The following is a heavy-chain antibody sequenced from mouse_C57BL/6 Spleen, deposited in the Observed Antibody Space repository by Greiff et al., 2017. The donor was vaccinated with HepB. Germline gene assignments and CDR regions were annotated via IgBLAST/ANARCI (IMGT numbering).Heavy chain of an antibody. J-gene: IGHJ4*01. CDR3: ATGLLRAMDY. Sequence: EVKLMESGGGLVKPGGSLKLSCAASGFTFSDYGMHWVRQAPEKGLEWVAYISSGSGTIYYADTVKGRFTIARDNAKNTLFLQMTSLRSEDTAMYYCATGLLRAMDYWGQGTSVTVSS. V-gene: IGHV5-17*01. CDR2: ISSGSGTI. CDR1: GFTFSDYG. D-gene: IGHD2-3*01.